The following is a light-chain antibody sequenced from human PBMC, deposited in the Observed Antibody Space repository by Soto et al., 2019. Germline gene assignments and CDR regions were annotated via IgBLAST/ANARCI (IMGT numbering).Light chain of an antibody. CDR1: QGISTY. CDR3: QQLNSYPIT. Sequence: IQMTQSPSTLSGSVGDRVTITCRASQGISTYLVWYQQKPGKAPKLLIYAASTLQSGVPSRFSGSGSGTEFTLTISSLQPEDFATYYCQQLNSYPITFGQGTLLEIK. V-gene: IGKV1-9*01. CDR2: AAS. J-gene: IGKJ5*01.